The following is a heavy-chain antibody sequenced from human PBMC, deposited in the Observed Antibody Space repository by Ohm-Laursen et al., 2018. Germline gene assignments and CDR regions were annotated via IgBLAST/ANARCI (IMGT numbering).Heavy chain of an antibody. Sequence: SLRLSCTASGFTFSSYAMSWVRQAPGKGLEWVSYISSSSSTIYYADSVKGRFTISRDNAKNSLYLQMNSLRAEDTAVYYCARSCSGGSCYESANDAFDIWGQGTMVTVSS. CDR1: GFTFSSYA. CDR2: ISSSSSTI. D-gene: IGHD2-15*01. CDR3: ARSCSGGSCYESANDAFDI. V-gene: IGHV3-48*01. J-gene: IGHJ3*02.